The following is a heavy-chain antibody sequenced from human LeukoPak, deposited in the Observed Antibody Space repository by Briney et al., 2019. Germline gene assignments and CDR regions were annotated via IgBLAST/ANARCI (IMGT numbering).Heavy chain of an antibody. D-gene: IGHD3-22*01. CDR1: GYMFNIYG. Sequence: ASVKVSCKASGYMFNIYGISWVRQAPGQGLEWMAWTSVNNGDTKYGQKFQGRVTVTTDTSTSTAYMELRSLRSDDTAVYYCAGTSGNYYDSSGSFDYWGQGTLVTVSS. V-gene: IGHV1-18*01. CDR3: AGTSGNYYDSSGSFDY. CDR2: TSVNNGDT. J-gene: IGHJ4*02.